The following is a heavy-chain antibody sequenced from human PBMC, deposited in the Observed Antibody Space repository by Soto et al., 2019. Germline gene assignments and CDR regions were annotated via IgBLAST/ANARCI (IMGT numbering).Heavy chain of an antibody. J-gene: IGHJ6*02. CDR3: ARGSRYSSSWEGYYDYYGMDV. CDR1: GGSISSYY. V-gene: IGHV4-59*01. Sequence: QVQLQESGPGLVKPSETLSLTCTVSGGSISSYYWCWIRQPPGKGLEWIGYIYYSGSTNYNPSLKRLVTISVDTPKNQFSLKLSSVTAADTAVYYCARGSRYSSSWEGYYDYYGMDVWGQGTTVTVSS. CDR2: IYYSGST. D-gene: IGHD6-13*01.